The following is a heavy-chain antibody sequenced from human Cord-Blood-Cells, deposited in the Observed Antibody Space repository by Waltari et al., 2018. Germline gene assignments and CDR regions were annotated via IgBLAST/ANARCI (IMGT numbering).Heavy chain of an antibody. D-gene: IGHD2-2*01. CDR1: GYTFTSYD. J-gene: IGHJ4*02. CDR3: ARTVVTSDMYYFDY. Sequence: QAQLVQSGAEVKKPGASVKVSCKASGYTFTSYDINWVRQATGQGLEWMGWMNPKRGNTGYAQKVQGRVTMTRNTSISTAYMELSSLRSEDTAVYYCARTVVTSDMYYFDYWGQGTLVTVSS. V-gene: IGHV1-8*01. CDR2: MNPKRGNT.